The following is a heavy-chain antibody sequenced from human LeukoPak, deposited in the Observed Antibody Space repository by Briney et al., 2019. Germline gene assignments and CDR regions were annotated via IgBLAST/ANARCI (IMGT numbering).Heavy chain of an antibody. CDR1: GGSISSGGYY. V-gene: IGHV4-30-2*01. D-gene: IGHD3-10*01. CDR2: IYHSGST. Sequence: SQTLSLTCTVSGGSISSGGYYWSWIRQPPGKGLEWIGYIYHSGSTYYNPSLKSRVTISVDRSKNQFSLKLSSVTAADTAVYYCARGRDYGESPYYFDYWGQGTLVTVSS. CDR3: ARGRDYGESPYYFDY. J-gene: IGHJ4*02.